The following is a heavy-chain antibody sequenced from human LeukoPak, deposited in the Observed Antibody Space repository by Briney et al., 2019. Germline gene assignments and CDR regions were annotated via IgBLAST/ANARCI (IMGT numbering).Heavy chain of an antibody. CDR3: ARGSRQLGRKYYYYYYMDV. J-gene: IGHJ6*03. V-gene: IGHV4-4*02. CDR1: GGSFSSNKW. D-gene: IGHD6-13*01. CDR2: IYYSGNT. Sequence: PSGTLSLTCAVSGGSFSSNKWWSWVRQPPGKGLEWIGSIYYSGNTYYNPSLKSRVTMSVDTSKNQFSLKLSSVTAADTAVYYCARGSRQLGRKYYYYYYMDVWSKGTTVTVSS.